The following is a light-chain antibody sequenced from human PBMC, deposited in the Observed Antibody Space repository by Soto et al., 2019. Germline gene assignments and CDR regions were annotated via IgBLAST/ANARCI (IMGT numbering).Light chain of an antibody. V-gene: IGKV3-20*01. J-gene: IGKJ4*01. Sequence: EIVLTQSPGTLSLSPGERATLSCRASQSVSSSYLAWYQQKPGQAPRLLIYGASSRATGIPDRFSGSGSGTDFTLTISRLEHDDFAVYYCQQYGSSPLTFGGGTKVDIK. CDR1: QSVSSSY. CDR3: QQYGSSPLT. CDR2: GAS.